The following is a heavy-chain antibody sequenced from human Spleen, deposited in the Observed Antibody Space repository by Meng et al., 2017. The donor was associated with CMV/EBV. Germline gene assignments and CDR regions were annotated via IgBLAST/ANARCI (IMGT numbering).Heavy chain of an antibody. CDR3: AKDTYYDSTGYYWDF. Sequence: ESLKISCTASGFTFSRYAMSWVRQAPGKGLEWVSGISGDGATAYYADSVKGRFTISRDNSKNTLYLQMNSLRAEDRAVYYCAKDTYYDSTGYYWDFWGQGTLVTVSS. V-gene: IGHV3-23*01. D-gene: IGHD3-22*01. CDR2: ISGDGATA. CDR1: GFTFSRYA. J-gene: IGHJ4*02.